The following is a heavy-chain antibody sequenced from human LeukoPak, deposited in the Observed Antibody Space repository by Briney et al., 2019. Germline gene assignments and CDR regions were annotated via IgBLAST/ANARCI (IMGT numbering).Heavy chain of an antibody. J-gene: IGHJ4*02. V-gene: IGHV1-2*02. Sequence: GASVKVSCKASGYTFTGYYMHWVRQAPGQGLEWMGWIKPNSGGTNYAQKFQGRVTMTRDTSISTAYMELSRLRSDDTAVYYCARDPSGSGWYLVFDYWGQGTLVTVSS. D-gene: IGHD6-19*01. CDR3: ARDPSGSGWYLVFDY. CDR2: IKPNSGGT. CDR1: GYTFTGYY.